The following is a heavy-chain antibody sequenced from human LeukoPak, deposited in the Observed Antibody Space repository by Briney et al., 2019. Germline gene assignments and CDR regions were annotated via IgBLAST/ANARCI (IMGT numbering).Heavy chain of an antibody. CDR1: GFTFSSYA. CDR3: EKILAAAGTGFDY. J-gene: IGHJ4*02. Sequence: PGGSLRLSCAASGFTFSSYAMSWVRQAPGKGLEWVSAISGSGGSTYYADSVKGRFTISRDNSKNTLYLQMNSLRAEDTAVYYCEKILAAAGTGFDYWGQGTLVTVSS. D-gene: IGHD6-13*01. CDR2: ISGSGGST. V-gene: IGHV3-23*01.